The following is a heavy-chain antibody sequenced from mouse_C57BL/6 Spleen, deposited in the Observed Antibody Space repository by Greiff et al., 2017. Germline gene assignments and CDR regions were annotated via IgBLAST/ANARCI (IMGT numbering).Heavy chain of an antibody. Sequence: EVQLQESGTVLARPGASVKMSCKTSGYTFTSYWMHWVKQRPGQGLEWIGAIYPGNSDTSYNQKFKGKANLTAVTSASTAYMELSSLTNEAAAVYYCTRNYDAMDYWGQGTSVTVSS. CDR3: TRNYDAMDY. CDR1: GYTFTSYW. CDR2: IYPGNSDT. V-gene: IGHV1-5*01. J-gene: IGHJ4*01. D-gene: IGHD1-1*02.